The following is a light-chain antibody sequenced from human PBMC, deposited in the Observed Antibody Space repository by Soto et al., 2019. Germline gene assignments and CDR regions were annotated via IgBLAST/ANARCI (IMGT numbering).Light chain of an antibody. Sequence: EIVLTQSPGTLSLAPGERATLSCRVSQIVTSSYLAWYQQKPGQAPRLLIYGASSRATGIPDRFSGSGSGTDFTLTISRLEPEDFAVYYCQQHGISPPSGTFGQGTKVEIK. CDR1: QIVTSSY. V-gene: IGKV3-20*01. CDR2: GAS. CDR3: QQHGISPPSGT. J-gene: IGKJ1*01.